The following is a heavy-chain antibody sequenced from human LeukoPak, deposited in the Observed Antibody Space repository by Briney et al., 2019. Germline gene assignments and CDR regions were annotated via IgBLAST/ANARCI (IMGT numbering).Heavy chain of an antibody. CDR3: ARAQIEVVPGAIERGNFDY. D-gene: IGHD2-2*02. V-gene: IGHV3-7*05. CDR1: GFTFRSYW. Sequence: GGSLRLSCAASGFTFRSYWMSWVRQAPGKGLEWVANIKQDGSAKYYVDSVKGRFTISRDNAKNSLYLQMDSLRAEDTAVFYCARAQIEVVPGAIERGNFDYWGQGTLVTVSS. CDR2: IKQDGSAK. J-gene: IGHJ4*02.